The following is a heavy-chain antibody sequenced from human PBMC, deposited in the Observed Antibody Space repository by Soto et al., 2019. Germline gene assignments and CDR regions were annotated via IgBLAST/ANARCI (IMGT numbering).Heavy chain of an antibody. CDR3: TKGNHYGSGTYFQNWFDP. Sequence: GGSLRLSCAASGFTLSNAWMSWVRQAPGKGLEWVGRIKSKTDGGTTDFAAPVKGRFTISRDDSKNTLYLQMNSLKTEDTAMYYCTKGNHYGSGTYFQNWFDPWGQGTLVTVSS. CDR2: IKSKTDGGTT. CDR1: GFTLSNAW. V-gene: IGHV3-15*01. J-gene: IGHJ5*02. D-gene: IGHD3-10*01.